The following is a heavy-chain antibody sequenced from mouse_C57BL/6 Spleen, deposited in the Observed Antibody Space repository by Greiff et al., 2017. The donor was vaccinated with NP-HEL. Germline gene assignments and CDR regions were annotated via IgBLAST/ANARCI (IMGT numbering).Heavy chain of an antibody. V-gene: IGHV1-9*01. CDR3: EGSLIVTRRGFDY. J-gene: IGHJ2*01. CDR2: ILPGSGST. D-gene: IGHD2-12*01. Sequence: QVQLQQSGAELMKPGASVKLSCKATGYTFTGYWIQWVKQRPGHGLEWIGEILPGSGSTNYNEKFKGKATFTADTSSNTAYMQLSSLITEDSAIYYCEGSLIVTRRGFDYWGQGTTLTVSS. CDR1: GYTFTGYW.